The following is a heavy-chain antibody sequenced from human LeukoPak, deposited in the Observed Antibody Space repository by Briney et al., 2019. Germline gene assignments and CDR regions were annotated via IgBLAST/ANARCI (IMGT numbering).Heavy chain of an antibody. CDR1: GFTFSSYA. Sequence: GGSLRLSCAASGFTFSSYAMHWVRQAPGKGLEWVAVISYDGSNKYYADSVKGRFTISRDNSKNTLYLQMNSLRAEDTAVYYCARDGGWKYYYCGMDVWGQGTTVTVSS. D-gene: IGHD6-19*01. J-gene: IGHJ6*02. CDR2: ISYDGSNK. V-gene: IGHV3-30-3*01. CDR3: ARDGGWKYYYCGMDV.